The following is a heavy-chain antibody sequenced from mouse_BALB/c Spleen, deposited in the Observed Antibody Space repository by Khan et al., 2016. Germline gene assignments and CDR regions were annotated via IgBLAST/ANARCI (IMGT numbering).Heavy chain of an antibody. J-gene: IGHJ2*01. V-gene: IGHV3-2*02. CDR1: GYSITSDYA. CDR3: ARYYYGSSYFDY. D-gene: IGHD1-1*01. CDR2: ISYSGST. Sequence: EVQLQESGPGLVKPSQSLSLTCTVTGYSITSDYAWNWIRQFPGNKLEWMGYISYSGSTSYNPSLKSRISITRDTSKNQFFLQLNSVTTEDTATNYWARYYYGSSYFDYWGQGTTLTVSS.